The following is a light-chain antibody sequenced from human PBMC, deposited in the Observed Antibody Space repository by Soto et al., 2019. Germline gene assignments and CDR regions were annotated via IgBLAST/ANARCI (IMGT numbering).Light chain of an antibody. V-gene: IGLV1-40*01. CDR1: SSNIGAGYD. CDR2: GNS. J-gene: IGLJ1*01. Sequence: QPVLTQPPSVSGAPGQRVTISCTGSSSNIGAGYDVHWYQQLPGTAPKLLIYGNSNRPSGVPDRFSGSKSGTSASLAITGLQAEEEADYYCQSYDSSLSGYVFGTGTKVTVL. CDR3: QSYDSSLSGYV.